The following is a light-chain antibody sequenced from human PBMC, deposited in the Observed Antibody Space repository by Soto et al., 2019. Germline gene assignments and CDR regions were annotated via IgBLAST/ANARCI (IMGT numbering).Light chain of an antibody. V-gene: IGKV3-20*01. Sequence: EILLTQSPGTLSLSPGERATLSCRASQSVRNNYLAWYQQKPGQAPRLLIYGASGRATGIPDRFSGSGSGTDFTLAISSLEPQDFAVYYCKQYGSSPYTFGQGTKLEI. CDR3: KQYGSSPYT. CDR1: QSVRNNY. J-gene: IGKJ2*01. CDR2: GAS.